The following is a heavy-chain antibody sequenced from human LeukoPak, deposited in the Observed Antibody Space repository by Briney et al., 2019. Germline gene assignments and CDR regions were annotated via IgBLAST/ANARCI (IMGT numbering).Heavy chain of an antibody. J-gene: IGHJ5*01. CDR3: ARSNSGWFDS. CDR2: ITPTGGST. Sequence: GGSLTLSCAASGFTFSSYGMHWVRQAPGKGPESVPAITPTGGSTDYTNSVQGRLTISRDNSKNTLYLRMGNLRVDDMAVYYCARSNSGWFDSWGQGTLVTVSS. CDR1: GFTFSSYG. V-gene: IGHV3-64*01. D-gene: IGHD6-19*01.